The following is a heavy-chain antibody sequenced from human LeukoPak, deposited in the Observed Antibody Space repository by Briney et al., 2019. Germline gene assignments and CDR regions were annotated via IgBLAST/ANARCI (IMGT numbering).Heavy chain of an antibody. J-gene: IGHJ4*02. D-gene: IGHD7-27*01. CDR3: ARAGANWGGEDYFDY. CDR2: INPSGGST. CDR1: GYTFTSYY. V-gene: IGHV1-46*01. Sequence: ASVKVSCKASGYTFTSYYMHWVRQAPGQVLEWMGIINPSGGSTSYAQKFQGRVTMTRDTSTSTVYMELSSLRSEDTAVYYCARAGANWGGEDYFDYWGQGTPVTVSS.